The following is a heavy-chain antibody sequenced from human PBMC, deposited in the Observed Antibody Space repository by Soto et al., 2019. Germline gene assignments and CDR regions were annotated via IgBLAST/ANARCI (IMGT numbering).Heavy chain of an antibody. J-gene: IGHJ5*02. CDR2: INGDRRIT. CDR1: GFNFNFFW. D-gene: IGHD5-12*01. CDR3: VRDSPTNLEDADTVASWFDP. Sequence: EVLLVESGGGLVQPGGSLRLSCAASGFNFNFFWMHWVRQAPGKGLVWVSRINGDRRITNYADSVKGRFTIYRDNAKNTMFLQMDSLRVEDTAVYYCVRDSPTNLEDADTVASWFDPWGQGTLVTVSS. V-gene: IGHV3-74*01.